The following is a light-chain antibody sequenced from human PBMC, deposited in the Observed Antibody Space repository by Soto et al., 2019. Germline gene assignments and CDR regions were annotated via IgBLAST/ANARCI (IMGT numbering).Light chain of an antibody. CDR3: CSYTTSSTLYV. CDR1: SSDVGAYNY. Sequence: QAVVTQPASVSGSPGQSITISCTGASSDVGAYNYVSWYQQHPGKAPKLLIYDVTNRPSGVSNRFSGSKSGNTASLTISGLQAEDEADYHCCSYTTSSTLYVFGTGIKLTVL. V-gene: IGLV2-14*03. CDR2: DVT. J-gene: IGLJ1*01.